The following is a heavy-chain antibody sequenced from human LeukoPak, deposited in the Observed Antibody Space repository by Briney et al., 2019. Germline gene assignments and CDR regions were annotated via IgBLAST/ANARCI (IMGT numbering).Heavy chain of an antibody. CDR2: IYTSGST. J-gene: IGHJ3*02. CDR1: GGSFSGYY. D-gene: IGHD3-22*01. V-gene: IGHV4-59*10. CDR3: ARPYYDSSGYYLDAFDI. Sequence: KPSETLSLTCAVYGGSFSGYYWSWIRQPAGKGLEWIGRIYTSGSTNCNPSLKSRVTMSVDTSKNQFSLKLSSVTAADTAVYYCARPYYDSSGYYLDAFDIWGQGTMVTVSS.